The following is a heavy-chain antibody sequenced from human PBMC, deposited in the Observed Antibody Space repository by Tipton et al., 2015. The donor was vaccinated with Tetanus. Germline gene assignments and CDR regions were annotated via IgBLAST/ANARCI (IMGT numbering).Heavy chain of an antibody. CDR2: INPNSGGT. CDR1: GYTFTGYY. J-gene: IGHJ6*02. Sequence: QLVQSGPEVKKPGASVKVSCKASGYTFTGYYMHWVRQAPGQGLEWMGWINPNSGGTNYAQKFQGRVTMTRDTSISTAYMELSRLRSDDTAVYYCARDEKMATIFSGLWYYYYGMDVWGQGTTVTVSS. CDR3: ARDEKMATIFSGLWYYYYGMDV. D-gene: IGHD5-24*01. V-gene: IGHV1-2*02.